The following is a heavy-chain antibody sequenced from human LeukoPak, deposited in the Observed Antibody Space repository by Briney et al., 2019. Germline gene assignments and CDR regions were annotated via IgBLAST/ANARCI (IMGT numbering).Heavy chain of an antibody. Sequence: SVKVSCKASGGTFSSYAISWVRQAPGQGLEWMGGIIPIFGTANYAQKFQDRVTITADESTSTAYMELSSLRSEDTAVYYCARGEVRSGYIYGPIDYWAQGTLVTVSS. CDR2: IIPIFGTA. CDR3: ARGEVRSGYIYGPIDY. CDR1: GGTFSSYA. V-gene: IGHV1-69*13. J-gene: IGHJ4*02. D-gene: IGHD5-18*01.